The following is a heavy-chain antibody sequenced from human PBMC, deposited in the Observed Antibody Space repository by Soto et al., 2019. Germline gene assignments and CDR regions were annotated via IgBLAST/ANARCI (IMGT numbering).Heavy chain of an antibody. CDR2: IYYSGST. J-gene: IGHJ4*02. Sequence: PSETLSLTCTVSGGSISSYYWSWIRQPPGKGLEWIGYIYYSGSTNYNPSLKGRVTISVDTSKNQFSLKLSSVTAADTAVYYCARRYSSSSDYWGQGTLVTVSS. CDR1: GGSISSYY. V-gene: IGHV4-59*01. D-gene: IGHD6-13*01. CDR3: ARRYSSSSDY.